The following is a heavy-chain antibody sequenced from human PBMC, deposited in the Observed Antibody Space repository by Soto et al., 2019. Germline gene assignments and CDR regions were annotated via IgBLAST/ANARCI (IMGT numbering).Heavy chain of an antibody. CDR2: ISGSGGST. D-gene: IGHD3-22*01. CDR3: AKVLHYYDSSGYYLQTRAFDI. J-gene: IGHJ3*02. CDR1: GFTFSSYA. V-gene: IGHV3-23*01. Sequence: GSLRLSCAASGFTFSSYAMSWVRQAPGKGLEWVSAISGSGGSTYYADSVKGRFTISRDNSKNTLYLQMNSLRAEDTAVYYCAKVLHYYDSSGYYLQTRAFDIWGQGTMVTVSS.